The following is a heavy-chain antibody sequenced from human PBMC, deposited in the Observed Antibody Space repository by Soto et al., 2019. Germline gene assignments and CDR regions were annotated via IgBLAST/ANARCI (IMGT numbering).Heavy chain of an antibody. Sequence: ASVKVSCKASGGTFSSYAISWVRQAPGQGLEWMGGIIPIFGTANYAQKFQGRVTITADKSTSTAYMELSSLRSEDTAVYYCARDPGAYCGGDCYSSAFDIWGQGTMVTVSS. D-gene: IGHD2-21*02. CDR1: GGTFSSYA. V-gene: IGHV1-69*06. CDR2: IIPIFGTA. J-gene: IGHJ3*02. CDR3: ARDPGAYCGGDCYSSAFDI.